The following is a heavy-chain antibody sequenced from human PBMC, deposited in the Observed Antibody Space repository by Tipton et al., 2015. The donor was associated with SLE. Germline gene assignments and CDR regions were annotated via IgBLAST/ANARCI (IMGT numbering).Heavy chain of an antibody. CDR1: GGSLSSSGYY. Sequence: TLSLTCTVSGGSLSSSGYYWGWIRQPPGKGLEWIGYIYDSGSTNYNPSLKSRVTMSIDTSKKQFSLKVSSVTAADTAVYYCARVGPERTLDYWGQGTLVTVSS. D-gene: IGHD1-14*01. CDR3: ARVGPERTLDY. CDR2: IYDSGST. V-gene: IGHV4-61*08. J-gene: IGHJ4*02.